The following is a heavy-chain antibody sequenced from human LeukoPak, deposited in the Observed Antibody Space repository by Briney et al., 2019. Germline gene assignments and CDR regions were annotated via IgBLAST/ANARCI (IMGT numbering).Heavy chain of an antibody. Sequence: SETLSLTCTVSGGSISSGGYYWSWIRQHPGKGLEWIGYIYYSGSTYYNPSLKSRVTISVDTSKNQFSLKLSSVTAADTAVYYCACGYSAYPASYWGQGTQVTVSS. CDR3: ACGYSAYPASY. V-gene: IGHV4-31*03. CDR1: GGSISSGGYY. D-gene: IGHD5-12*01. CDR2: IYYSGST. J-gene: IGHJ4*02.